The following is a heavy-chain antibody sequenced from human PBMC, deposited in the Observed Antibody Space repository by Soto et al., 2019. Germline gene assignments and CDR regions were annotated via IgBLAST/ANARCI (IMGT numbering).Heavy chain of an antibody. CDR3: ARVGDYYDSSGYYPLFFDY. D-gene: IGHD3-22*01. J-gene: IGHJ4*02. Sequence: VASVKVSCKASGGTFSSYAISWVRQAPGQGLEWMGGIIPIFGTANYAQKFQGRVTITADKSTSTAYMELSSLRSEDTAVYYCARVGDYYDSSGYYPLFFDYWGQGTLVTVSS. CDR1: GGTFSSYA. CDR2: IIPIFGTA. V-gene: IGHV1-69*06.